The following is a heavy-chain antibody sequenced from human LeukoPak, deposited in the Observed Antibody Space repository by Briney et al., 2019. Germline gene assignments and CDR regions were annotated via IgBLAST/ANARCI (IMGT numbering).Heavy chain of an antibody. CDR3: AKSKTVTTEFDH. D-gene: IGHD4-17*01. Sequence: LRLSCAASGSTFSSSGLNWVRQVPGKGLPSPSGISWNSGSIGYADSVKGRFTISRDNAKSSLYLQMNSLRAEDMALYYCAKSKTVTTEFDHWGQGTLVTVSS. CDR1: GSTFSSSG. J-gene: IGHJ4*02. CDR2: ISWNSGSI. V-gene: IGHV3-9*03.